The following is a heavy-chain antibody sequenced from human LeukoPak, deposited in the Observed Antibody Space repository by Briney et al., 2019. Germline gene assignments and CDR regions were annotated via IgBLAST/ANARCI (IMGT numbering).Heavy chain of an antibody. Sequence: GASVKVSCKASGYTFTSYGISWVRQAPGQGLEWMEWISAYKGDTKYVQKFQGRVTMTTDTSTSTAYMELSSLRSEDTAVYYCASVLYCGADCYSGRYFFDYWGQGTLVTVSS. CDR1: GYTFTSYG. CDR2: ISAYKGDT. D-gene: IGHD2-21*02. CDR3: ASVLYCGADCYSGRYFFDY. J-gene: IGHJ4*02. V-gene: IGHV1-18*01.